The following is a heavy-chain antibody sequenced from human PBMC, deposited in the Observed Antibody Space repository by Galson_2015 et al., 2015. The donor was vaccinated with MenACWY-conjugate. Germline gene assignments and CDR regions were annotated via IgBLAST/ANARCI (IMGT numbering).Heavy chain of an antibody. V-gene: IGHV1-18*01. J-gene: IGHJ5*02. CDR3: ARVGVAVADSINWLDP. Sequence: SVKVSCKASGYIFINYGITWVRQAPGQGLEWMGWISPNKGNTKYTQKVQGRVTMTTDTSTSTAYMELRSLGSDDTAVYYCARVGVAVADSINWLDPWGQGTLVTVFS. CDR2: ISPNKGNT. D-gene: IGHD6-19*01. CDR1: GYIFINYG.